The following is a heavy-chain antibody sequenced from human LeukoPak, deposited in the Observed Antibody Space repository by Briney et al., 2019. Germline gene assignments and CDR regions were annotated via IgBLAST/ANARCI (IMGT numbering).Heavy chain of an antibody. CDR2: ISYDGSNE. Sequence: GGSLRLSCAASGFTFSSYVMHWVRQAPGKGLEWVAIISYDGSNEYYADSVKGRFTISRDNSRSTLFLQMNSLRGEDTAIYYCATYRQVMLPFESWGQGTLVTVSS. V-gene: IGHV3-30*04. CDR3: ATYRQVMLPFES. J-gene: IGHJ4*02. D-gene: IGHD5-18*01. CDR1: GFTFSSYV.